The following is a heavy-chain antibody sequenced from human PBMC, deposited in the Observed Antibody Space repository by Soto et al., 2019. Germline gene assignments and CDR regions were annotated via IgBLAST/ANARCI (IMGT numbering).Heavy chain of an antibody. Sequence: QVQLQESGPGLVKPSETLSLTCTVSGGSISSYYWSWIRQPPGKGLEWIGYIYNSGSTNYNPSLXRXVXIXXDTSNNQSSLKLSSVTAADTAVCYGESRYGSCFDYWGQGTLVTVSS. CDR1: GGSISSYY. CDR2: IYNSGST. J-gene: IGHJ4*02. D-gene: IGHD5-18*01. CDR3: ESRYGSCFDY. V-gene: IGHV4-59*08.